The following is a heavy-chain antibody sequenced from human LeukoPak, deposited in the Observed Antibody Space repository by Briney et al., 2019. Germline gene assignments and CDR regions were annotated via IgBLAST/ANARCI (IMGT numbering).Heavy chain of an antibody. CDR2: MSFDGSNK. J-gene: IGHJ4*02. D-gene: IGHD3-10*01. Sequence: PGGSLRLSCAASGFTFSDCGFHWVRQAPGRGLEWVAFMSFDGSNKYYSDSVKGRFTISRDNSKNTVSLQMNSLRAEDTAVYYCARDMGSGTYYSGHFDRWGQGTLVTVSS. V-gene: IGHV3-30*12. CDR3: ARDMGSGTYYSGHFDR. CDR1: GFTFSDCG.